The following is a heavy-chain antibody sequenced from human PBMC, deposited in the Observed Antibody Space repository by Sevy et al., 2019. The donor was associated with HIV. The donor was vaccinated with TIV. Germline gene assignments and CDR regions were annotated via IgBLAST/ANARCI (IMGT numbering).Heavy chain of an antibody. Sequence: SETLSLTCSVSGGSISSYFWTWVRQSPGKGLEWIGNIYFTGNTDYSPSLKSRVTLSQDTSKSQFSLTLKSVTAADTAIYFCARDSTNRPRVLDYWGQGTLVTVSS. D-gene: IGHD6-6*01. CDR3: ARDSTNRPRVLDY. CDR1: GGSISSYF. V-gene: IGHV4-59*01. J-gene: IGHJ4*02. CDR2: IYFTGNT.